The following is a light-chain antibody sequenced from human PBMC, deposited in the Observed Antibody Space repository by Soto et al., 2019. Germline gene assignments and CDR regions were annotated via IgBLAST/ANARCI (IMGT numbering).Light chain of an antibody. J-gene: IGLJ3*02. Sequence: QSVLTQPASVSGSPGQSITISCTGTSSDVGSYNLVSWYQQHPGKAPKLMIYEGNERPSGVSNRFSGSKSGNTASLTISGLQAEDEADYYCCSYAGSSTWVFGGGTKLTFL. CDR1: SSDVGSYNL. CDR3: CSYAGSSTWV. CDR2: EGN. V-gene: IGLV2-23*01.